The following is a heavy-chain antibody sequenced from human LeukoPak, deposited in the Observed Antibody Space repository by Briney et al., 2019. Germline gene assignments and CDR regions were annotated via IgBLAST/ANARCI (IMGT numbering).Heavy chain of an antibody. CDR2: ISAYNGST. Sequence: ASVKVSCKASGGTFSSYAISWVRQAPGQGLEWMGWISAYNGSTSYARKFQGRVTMTRDTSTSTVYMELSSLRSEDTAVYYCARDYGRSGSYHSDYWGQGTLVTVSS. V-gene: IGHV1-18*01. D-gene: IGHD1-26*01. CDR3: ARDYGRSGSYHSDY. J-gene: IGHJ4*02. CDR1: GGTFSSYA.